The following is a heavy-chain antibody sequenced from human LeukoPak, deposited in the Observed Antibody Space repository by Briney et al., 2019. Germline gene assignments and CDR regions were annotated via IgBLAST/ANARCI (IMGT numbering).Heavy chain of an antibody. Sequence: SETLSLTCTVSGGSISSGGYYWSWIRQYPGKGQEWIGYIYYSGSTYYNPSLKSRVTISVDTSKNQFSLKLSSVTAADTAVYYCARSQSFGVVIGLYYYGMDVWGQGTTVTVSS. V-gene: IGHV4-31*03. J-gene: IGHJ6*02. CDR3: ARSQSFGVVIGLYYYGMDV. D-gene: IGHD3-3*01. CDR1: GGSISSGGYY. CDR2: IYYSGST.